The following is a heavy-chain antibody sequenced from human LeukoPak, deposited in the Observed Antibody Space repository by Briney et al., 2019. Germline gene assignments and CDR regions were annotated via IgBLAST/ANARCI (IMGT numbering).Heavy chain of an antibody. D-gene: IGHD3-22*01. Sequence: SETLSLTCAVYGGSFSGYYWSWIRQPPGKGLEWIGEINHSGSTSYNPSLKSRVTISVDTSKNQFSLKLSSVTAADTAVYYCARPARRRIVVVKDYYYMDVWGKGTTVTVSS. CDR3: ARPARRRIVVVKDYYYMDV. J-gene: IGHJ6*03. V-gene: IGHV4-34*01. CDR1: GGSFSGYY. CDR2: INHSGST.